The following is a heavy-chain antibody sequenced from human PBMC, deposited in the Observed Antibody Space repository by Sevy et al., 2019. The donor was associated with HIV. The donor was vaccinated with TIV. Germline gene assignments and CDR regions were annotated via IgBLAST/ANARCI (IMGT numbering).Heavy chain of an antibody. D-gene: IGHD3-22*01. J-gene: IGHJ5*02. V-gene: IGHV3-30-3*01. CDR1: GFTFSSYA. CDR3: ARVRKLYYYDT. Sequence: GGSLRLSCAASGFTFSSYAMHWVRQAPGKGLEWVAVISYDGSNKYYADSVKGRFTISRVNSKNTLYLQMNSLRAEDTTVYYCARVRKLYYYDTWGQGTLVTVSS. CDR2: ISYDGSNK.